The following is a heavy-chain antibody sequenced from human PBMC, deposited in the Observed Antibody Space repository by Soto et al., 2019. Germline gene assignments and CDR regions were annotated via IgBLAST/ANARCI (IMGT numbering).Heavy chain of an antibody. CDR1: GGSISSGDDF. J-gene: IGHJ6*02. Sequence: SETLSLTCTVSGGSISSGDDFWTWVRQPPGKGLEWIGYIYYSGSTYYNPSLKSRLTMSVDTSKNQFSLKLSSVTAADTAVYYCARDRAKWKDYYYYGMDVWGQGTTVTVSS. CDR3: ARDRAKWKDYYYYGMDV. V-gene: IGHV4-30-4*01. CDR2: IYYSGST. D-gene: IGHD1-20*01.